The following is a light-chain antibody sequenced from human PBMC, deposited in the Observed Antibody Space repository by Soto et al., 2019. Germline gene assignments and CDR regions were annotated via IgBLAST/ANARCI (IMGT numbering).Light chain of an antibody. Sequence: EIVMTQSPATLSVSPGERATLSCRASQSVSSCLAWYQQKPGQAPRLLIYGASTRATGIPARFSGSGSGTEFTLTISSLQSEDFAVYYCQQYNNWPWTFGQGTKVDIK. V-gene: IGKV3-15*01. CDR3: QQYNNWPWT. CDR1: QSVSSC. J-gene: IGKJ1*01. CDR2: GAS.